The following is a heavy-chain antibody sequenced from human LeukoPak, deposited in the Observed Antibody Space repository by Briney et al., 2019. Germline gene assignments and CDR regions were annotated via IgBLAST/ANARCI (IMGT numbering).Heavy chain of an antibody. Sequence: GASVKVSCKASGYTFTSYYMHWVRQAPGQGLEWMGIINPSGGSTSYAQKFQGRVTMTRDMSTSTVYMELSSLRSEDTAVYYCASQYYDSNGYPQWGQGTLVTVSS. CDR1: GYTFTSYY. J-gene: IGHJ4*02. CDR2: INPSGGST. V-gene: IGHV1-46*01. CDR3: ASQYYDSNGYPQ. D-gene: IGHD3-22*01.